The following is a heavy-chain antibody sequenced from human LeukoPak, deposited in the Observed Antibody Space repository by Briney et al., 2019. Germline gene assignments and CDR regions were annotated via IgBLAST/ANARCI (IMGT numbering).Heavy chain of an antibody. V-gene: IGHV4-59*01. Sequence: PSETLSLTCTASGGSISSYYWSWIRQPPGKGLEWIGYIYYSGITNYNPSLKSRVTISVDTSKNQFSLNLSYVTAADTAVYYCARYSYGGYYFDYWGQGTLVTVSS. J-gene: IGHJ4*02. CDR3: ARYSYGGYYFDY. D-gene: IGHD5-18*01. CDR1: GGSISSYY. CDR2: IYYSGIT.